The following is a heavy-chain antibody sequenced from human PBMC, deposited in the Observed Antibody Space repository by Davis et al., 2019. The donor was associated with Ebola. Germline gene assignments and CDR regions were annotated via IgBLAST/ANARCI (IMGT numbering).Heavy chain of an antibody. CDR3: ARAYYDILTGYYKGAFDI. CDR1: GFTFSSYA. D-gene: IGHD3-9*01. CDR2: ISYDGSNK. Sequence: GESLKIPCAASGFTFSSYAMHWVRQAPGKGLEWVAVISYDGSNKYYADSVKGRFTISRDNSKNTLYLQMNSLRAEDTAVYYCARAYYDILTGYYKGAFDIWGQGTMVTVSS. J-gene: IGHJ3*02. V-gene: IGHV3-30-3*01.